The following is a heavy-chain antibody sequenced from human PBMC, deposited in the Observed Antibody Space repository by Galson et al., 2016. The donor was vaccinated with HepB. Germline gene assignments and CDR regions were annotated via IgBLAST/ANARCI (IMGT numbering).Heavy chain of an antibody. CDR3: AKDISPQYDSSGYYSRRYFQH. CDR1: GFTVSNNY. J-gene: IGHJ1*01. D-gene: IGHD3-22*01. CDR2: ISWNSGNI. V-gene: IGHV3-9*01. Sequence: SLRLSCAAAGFTVSNNYMSWVRQAPGRGLEWVSGISWNSGNIGYADSVKGRFTISRDNAKNSLYLQMNSLRAEDTALYYCAKDISPQYDSSGYYSRRYFQHWGQGTLVTVSS.